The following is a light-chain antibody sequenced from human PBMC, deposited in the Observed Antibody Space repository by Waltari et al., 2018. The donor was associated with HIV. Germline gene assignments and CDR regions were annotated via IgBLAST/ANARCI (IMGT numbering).Light chain of an antibody. CDR2: KAS. CDR3: QQYNSFPYT. J-gene: IGKJ2*01. CDR1: QSLGNW. Sequence: DIQMTQSPSPLSASLGDRVTITCRASQSLGNWLAWYQQKPGKAPKVMIYKASSLASGVPSRFGGSGSGTDFTLTIRSLQPDDFATYYCQQYNSFPYTFGQGTKLEI. V-gene: IGKV1-5*03.